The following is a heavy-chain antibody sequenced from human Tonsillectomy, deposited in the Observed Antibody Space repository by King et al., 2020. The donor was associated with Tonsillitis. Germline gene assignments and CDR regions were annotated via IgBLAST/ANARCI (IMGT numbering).Heavy chain of an antibody. D-gene: IGHD6-19*01. J-gene: IGHJ4*02. CDR1: VYSITSGHY. V-gene: IGHV4-38-2*01. CDR2: IYHGGRA. Sequence: QLQESGPGLVKPSETLSLTCVVSVYSITSGHYWGWIRQPPGKGLEWIGSIYHGGRAYYNPALKSRVTISIDTSKNQFSLNLNSVTAADTAVYYCARIVAVAGSLIEDWGQGTLVTVSS. CDR3: ARIVAVAGSLIED.